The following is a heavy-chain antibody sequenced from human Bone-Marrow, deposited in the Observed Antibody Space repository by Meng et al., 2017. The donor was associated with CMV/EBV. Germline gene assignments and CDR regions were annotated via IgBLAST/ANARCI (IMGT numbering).Heavy chain of an antibody. D-gene: IGHD3-3*01. CDR1: GFTFSSYS. J-gene: IGHJ6*02. CDR2: ISSSSSTI. Sequence: GGSLRLSCAASGFTFSSYSMNWVRQAPGKGLEWVSYISSSSSTIYYADSVKGRFTISRDNAKNSLYLQMNSLRAEDTAVYYCARGNYDPPRGYYYYYGMDVWGQGTTATFSS. CDR3: ARGNYDPPRGYYYYYGMDV. V-gene: IGHV3-48*04.